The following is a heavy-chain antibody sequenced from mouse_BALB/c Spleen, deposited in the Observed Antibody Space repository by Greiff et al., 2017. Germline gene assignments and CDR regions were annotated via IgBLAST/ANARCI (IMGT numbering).Heavy chain of an antibody. CDR3: ARTNGYYKFDY. CDR2: INPSTGYT. Sequence: QVQLQQSGAELAKPGASVKMSCKASGYTFTSYWMHWVKQRPGQGLEWIGYINPSTGYTEYNQKFKDKATLTADKSSSTAYMQLSSLTSEDSAVYYCARTNGYYKFDYWGQGTTLTVSS. D-gene: IGHD2-3*01. CDR1: GYTFTSYW. V-gene: IGHV1-7*01. J-gene: IGHJ2*01.